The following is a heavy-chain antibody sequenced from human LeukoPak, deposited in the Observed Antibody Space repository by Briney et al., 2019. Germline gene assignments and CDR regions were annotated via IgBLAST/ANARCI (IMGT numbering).Heavy chain of an antibody. CDR3: ARVIEDSGSYFCDY. CDR2: ISTVSRYI. Sequence: KSRGSLRLSCAASVLTFSRYSMNWVRQAPGKGLEWVSSISTVSRYIYYADSVKGRFIISRDNAKSLLYLQMNNLRAEDTAVYYCARVIEDSGSYFCDYWGQGTLATVSS. J-gene: IGHJ4*02. V-gene: IGHV3-21*06. D-gene: IGHD1-26*01. CDR1: VLTFSRYS.